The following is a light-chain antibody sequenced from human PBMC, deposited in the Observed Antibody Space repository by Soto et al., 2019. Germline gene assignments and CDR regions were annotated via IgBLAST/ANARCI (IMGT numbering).Light chain of an antibody. CDR3: QQYNDWPPRYT. CDR1: QSVSSK. Sequence: EIVLTQSPATLSMSPGERATLSCRASQSVSSKLAWYQQKPGQAPRPLIYDASTRATGIPARFSGSGSGTEFTLTISSLQSEDFAVYYCQQYNDWPPRYTFGQGTKLEIK. CDR2: DAS. V-gene: IGKV3-15*01. J-gene: IGKJ2*01.